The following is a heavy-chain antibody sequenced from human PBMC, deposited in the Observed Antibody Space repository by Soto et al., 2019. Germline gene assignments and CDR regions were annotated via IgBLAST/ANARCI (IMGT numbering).Heavy chain of an antibody. D-gene: IGHD6-13*01. CDR3: ASGTLSTIAAPDS. V-gene: IGHV4-59*01. J-gene: IGHJ4*02. CDR1: GVTISGYY. CDR2: IYYTGVT. Sequence: SETLSLTCNVSGVTISGYYWNWSRQPPWKTLEWTWAIYYTGVTNYNPSLKSRVTISVDTSKNHFSLKFNSLTAADTAVYYCASGTLSTIAAPDSWGQGTLVTVSS.